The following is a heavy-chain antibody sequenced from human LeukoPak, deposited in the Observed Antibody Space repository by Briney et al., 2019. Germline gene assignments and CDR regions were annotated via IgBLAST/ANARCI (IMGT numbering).Heavy chain of an antibody. CDR2: IRYDGSIK. D-gene: IGHD3-9*01. CDR1: GFTFSSYG. CDR3: AKGKYYNILTGFYRRDDAFDL. Sequence: GGTLRLSCAASGFTFSSYGMSWVRQAPGKGLEWVAFIRYDGSIKYFADSVKGRFTISRDNSKNTLYLQMNSLRAEDTAVYYCAKGKYYNILTGFYRRDDAFDLWGQGTMVTVSS. J-gene: IGHJ3*01. V-gene: IGHV3-30*02.